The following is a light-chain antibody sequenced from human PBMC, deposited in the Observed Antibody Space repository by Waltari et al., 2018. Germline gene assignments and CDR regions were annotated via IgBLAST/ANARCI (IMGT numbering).Light chain of an antibody. CDR3: QSYDSSLSGSVV. Sequence: QSVLTHPPSVSAAPGQRGTISCTGRSPYIGAGYDVHWHPQIPGPAPKLPIYGNSHRPSGVPDRFSGSKSGTSASLAITGLQAEDEADYYCQSYDSSLSGSVVFGGGTKLTVL. J-gene: IGLJ2*01. CDR2: GNS. CDR1: SPYIGAGYD. V-gene: IGLV1-40*01.